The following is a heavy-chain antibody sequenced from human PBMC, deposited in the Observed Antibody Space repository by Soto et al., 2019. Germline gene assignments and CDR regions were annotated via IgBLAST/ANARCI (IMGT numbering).Heavy chain of an antibody. V-gene: IGHV1-69*01. J-gene: IGHJ6*02. CDR3: ARDQRVPVQIVMVRGFEPYYYYGMDV. D-gene: IGHD3-10*01. CDR2: IIPIFGTA. CDR1: GGTFSSYA. Sequence: QVQLVQSGAEVKKPGSSVKVSCKASGGTFSSYAISWVRQAPGQGLEWMGGIIPIFGTANYAQKFQGRVTITADESTSTAYMELSSLRSEDTAVYYCARDQRVPVQIVMVRGFEPYYYYGMDVWGQGTTVTVSS.